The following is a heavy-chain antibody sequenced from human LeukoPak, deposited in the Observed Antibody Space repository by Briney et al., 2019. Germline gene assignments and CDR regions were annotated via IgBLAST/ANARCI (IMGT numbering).Heavy chain of an antibody. CDR3: ARHPRNYDILTGYLRY. J-gene: IGHJ4*02. CDR1: GFTFSSYG. V-gene: IGHV3-33*01. Sequence: PGGSLRLSCAASGFTFSSYGMHWVRQAPGKGLEWVAVIWYDGSNKFYADSVKGRFTISRDNSKNTLYLQMNSLRAEDTAVYYCARHPRNYDILTGYLRYWGQGTLVTVSS. D-gene: IGHD3-9*01. CDR2: IWYDGSNK.